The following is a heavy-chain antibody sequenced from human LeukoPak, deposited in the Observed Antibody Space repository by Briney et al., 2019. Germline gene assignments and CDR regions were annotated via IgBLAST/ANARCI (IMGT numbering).Heavy chain of an antibody. Sequence: PGGSLRLSCAASGFTFSSYWMSWVRQAPGKGLEWVVNINQDGSEKYYVDSGKGRFTISRDNAKNSLYLQMNSLRAEDTAVYYCARGQQLAQTLYYYYYMDVWGKGTTVTVSS. V-gene: IGHV3-7*01. J-gene: IGHJ6*03. CDR3: ARGQQLAQTLYYYYYMDV. CDR2: INQDGSEK. CDR1: GFTFSSYW. D-gene: IGHD6-6*01.